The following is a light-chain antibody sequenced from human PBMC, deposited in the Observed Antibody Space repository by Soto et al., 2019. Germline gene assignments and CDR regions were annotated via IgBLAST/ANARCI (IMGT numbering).Light chain of an antibody. V-gene: IGLV3-25*02. J-gene: IGLJ1*01. CDR2: KDT. CDR3: QSSDDTGDYYL. Sequence: SYELTQQPSVSVSPGQTARITCSGDELSKQYSFWYQQKPGQAPVLVIYKDTERASGIPERFSGSSSGTTVTLTISGVRAEDEATYYCQSSDDTGDYYLFGTGTKVTAL. CDR1: ELSKQY.